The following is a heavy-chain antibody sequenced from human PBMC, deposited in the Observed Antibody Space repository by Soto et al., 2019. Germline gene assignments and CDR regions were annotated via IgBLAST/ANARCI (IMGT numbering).Heavy chain of an antibody. CDR3: TRSITMVRGLLRWPVDY. J-gene: IGHJ4*02. Sequence: QVQLVQSGAEVRKPGASVKVSCKASGYTFTTYYMHWVRQAPGQGLEWIGITNPSDGTTSYAQNFQGRVTMTRXXSXSXXYMELSSLRAEDTAVYYCTRSITMVRGLLRWPVDYWGQGTLVTVSS. CDR2: TNPSDGTT. D-gene: IGHD3-10*01. CDR1: GYTFTTYY. V-gene: IGHV1-46*01.